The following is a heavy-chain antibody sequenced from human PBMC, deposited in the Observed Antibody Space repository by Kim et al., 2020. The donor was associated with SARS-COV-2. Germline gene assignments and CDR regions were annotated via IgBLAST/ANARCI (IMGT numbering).Heavy chain of an antibody. CDR2: IWYDGNKG. V-gene: IGHV3-33*01. J-gene: IGHJ5*02. Sequence: GGSLRLSCAASGFTFNKYGMHWVRQAPGKGLEWVAVIWYDGNKGVHADSVKGRFTISRDNSENTVSLQMNSLRAEDTAMYYCARGVGGFSPEDWFDPWGRPSMVTVSS. D-gene: IGHD2-2*01. CDR1: GFTFNKYG. CDR3: ARGVGGFSPEDWFDP.